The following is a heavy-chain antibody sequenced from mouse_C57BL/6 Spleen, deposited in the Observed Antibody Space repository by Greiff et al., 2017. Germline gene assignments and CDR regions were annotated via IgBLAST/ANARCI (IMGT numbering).Heavy chain of an antibody. Sequence: QVQLQQPGAELVKPGASVKLSCKASGYTFTSYWMHWVKQRPGQGLEWIGMFHPNSGSTNYNEKFKSKATLTVDKSSSTAYMQLSSLTSEDSAVYYCAREGIYYDYDNYAMDYWGQGTTVTVSS. CDR2: FHPNSGST. V-gene: IGHV1-64*01. CDR3: AREGIYYDYDNYAMDY. J-gene: IGHJ4*01. CDR1: GYTFTSYW. D-gene: IGHD2-4*01.